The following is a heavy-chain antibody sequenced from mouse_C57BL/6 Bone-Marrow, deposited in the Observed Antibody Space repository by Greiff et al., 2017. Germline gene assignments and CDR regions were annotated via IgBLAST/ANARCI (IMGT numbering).Heavy chain of an antibody. V-gene: IGHV1-4*01. CDR2: INPSSGYT. CDR1: GYTFTSYT. D-gene: IGHD3-2*02. J-gene: IGHJ3*01. CDR3: ARGRGQLRLRFAY. Sequence: QVQLQQSGAELARPGASVKMSCKASGYTFTSYTMHWVKQRPGQGLEWIGYINPSSGYTKYNQKFKDKATLNADKSSSTAYMQLSSLTSEDSAVYYCARGRGQLRLRFAYWGQGTLVTVSA.